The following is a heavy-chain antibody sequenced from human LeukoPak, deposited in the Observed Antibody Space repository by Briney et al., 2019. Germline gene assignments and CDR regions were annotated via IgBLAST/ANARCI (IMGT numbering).Heavy chain of an antibody. CDR2: ISSSSSYI. D-gene: IGHD4-17*01. CDR1: GFTFSSYS. CDR3: ARVGDGRAFDI. J-gene: IGHJ3*02. Sequence: GGSLRLSCAASGFTFSSYSMNWVRQAPGKGLEWVSSISSSSSYIYYADSVKGRFTISRDNAKNSLYLQMNSLRAEDTAVYYCARVGDGRAFDIWGQGTMVTVSS. V-gene: IGHV3-21*01.